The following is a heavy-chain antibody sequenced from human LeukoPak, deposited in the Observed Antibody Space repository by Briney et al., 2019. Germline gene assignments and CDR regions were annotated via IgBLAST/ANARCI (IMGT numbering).Heavy chain of an antibody. CDR2: IYTSGST. D-gene: IGHD2-2*03. CDR3: ARDLGYCSSTSCPAGIYYYYYMDV. V-gene: IGHV4-61*02. CDR1: GGSISSGSYY. J-gene: IGHJ6*03. Sequence: SETLSLTCTVSGGSISSGSYYWSWIRQPAGKGLEWIGRIYTSGSTNYNPSLKSRVTISVDTSKNQFSLKLSSVTAADTAVYHCARDLGYCSSTSCPAGIYYYYYMDVWGKGTTVTVSS.